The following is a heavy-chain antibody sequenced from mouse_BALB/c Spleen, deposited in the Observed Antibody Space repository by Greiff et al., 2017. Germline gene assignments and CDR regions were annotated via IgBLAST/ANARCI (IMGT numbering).Heavy chain of an antibody. CDR1: GYTFTSYW. Sequence: QVQLQQSGAELAKPGASVKMSCTASGYTFTSYWMHWVKQRPGQGLEWIGYINPSTGYTEYNQKFKDKATLTADKSSSTAYMQLSSLTSEDSAVYDCARASGITGDYWGQGTTLTVSS. D-gene: IGHD2-4*01. J-gene: IGHJ2*01. CDR2: INPSTGYT. CDR3: ARASGITGDY. V-gene: IGHV1-7*01.